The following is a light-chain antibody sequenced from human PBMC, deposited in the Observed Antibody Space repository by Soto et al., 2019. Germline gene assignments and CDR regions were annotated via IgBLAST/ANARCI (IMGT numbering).Light chain of an antibody. V-gene: IGKV1-39*01. J-gene: IGKJ5*01. Sequence: DIQMTQSPSSLSASVGDRVTITCRASQSISSYLNWYQQKPGKSLKLLIYAASSLQSGVPSRFSGSGSGTDFTLTISSLHPEIFATYYCQQSYSTPPITLGQGTRLE. CDR1: QSISSY. CDR3: QQSYSTPPIT. CDR2: AAS.